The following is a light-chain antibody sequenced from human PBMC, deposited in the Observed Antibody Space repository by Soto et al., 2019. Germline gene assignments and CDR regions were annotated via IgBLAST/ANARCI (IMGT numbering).Light chain of an antibody. CDR1: SSDIGGYDY. Sequence: QSALTQFASVAGSPGQSITISCTGTSSDIGGYDYVSWYQVHPGKAPKLLVYDVTNRPSGVSDRFSGSKSGSTASLTISGLQAEDEADYYCSSYTSSYSLIFGGGTKFTVL. CDR2: DVT. CDR3: SSYTSSYSLI. J-gene: IGLJ2*01. V-gene: IGLV2-14*03.